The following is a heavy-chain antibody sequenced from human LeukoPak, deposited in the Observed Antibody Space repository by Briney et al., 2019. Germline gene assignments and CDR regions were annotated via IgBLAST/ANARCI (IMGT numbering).Heavy chain of an antibody. CDR2: IIPIFGTA. D-gene: IGHD5-12*01. CDR1: GYTLTELS. CDR3: ARDQGSGYDPYYFDY. Sequence: PGASVKVSCKVSGYTLTELSMHWVRQAPEQGLEWMGRIIPIFGTANYAQKFQGRVTITTDESTSTAYMELSSLRSEDTAVYYCARDQGSGYDPYYFDYWGQGTLVTVSS. J-gene: IGHJ4*02. V-gene: IGHV1-69*05.